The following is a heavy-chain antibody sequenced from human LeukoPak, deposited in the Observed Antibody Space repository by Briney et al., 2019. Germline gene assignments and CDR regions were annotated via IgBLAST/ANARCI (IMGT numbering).Heavy chain of an antibody. J-gene: IGHJ5*02. CDR2: INHIGST. D-gene: IGHD3-10*01. CDR1: GGSFSGYY. Sequence: SETLSLTCAVYGGSFSGYYWSWSRQPPGKGLEWIGEINHIGSTNYNPSLKSRVTISVDTSKNQFSLKLSSVTAADTAVYYCARGRKPKLQNGPYYYGSGSYGGHNWFDPWGQGTLVTVSS. V-gene: IGHV4-34*01. CDR3: ARGRKPKLQNGPYYYGSGSYGGHNWFDP.